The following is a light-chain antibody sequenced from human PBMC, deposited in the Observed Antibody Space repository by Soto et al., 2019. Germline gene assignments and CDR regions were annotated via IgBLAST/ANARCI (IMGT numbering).Light chain of an antibody. J-gene: IGKJ1*01. Sequence: EIVREQSPSTLSVSPGAISTLSCRASQSVSSNLAWYQQKPGQAPRLLIYGAATRATGIPARISGSGSGTEFTLTICRLQSEDFAVYYGQQYNSWPRSFGQGTKVDIK. CDR3: QQYNSWPRS. V-gene: IGKV3-15*01. CDR1: QSVSSN. CDR2: GAA.